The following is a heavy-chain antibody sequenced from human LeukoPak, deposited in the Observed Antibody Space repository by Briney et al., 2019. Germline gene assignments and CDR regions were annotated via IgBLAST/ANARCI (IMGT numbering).Heavy chain of an antibody. CDR3: ARALPYYDFWSGYYNYYYGMDV. CDR1: GGTFSSYA. Sequence: AASVKVSCKASGGTFSSYAINWVRQATGQGLEWMGWMNPNSGNTGYAQKFQGRVTMTRNTSISTAYMELSSLRSEDTAVYYCARALPYYDFWSGYYNYYYGMDVWGQGTTVTVSS. V-gene: IGHV1-8*02. D-gene: IGHD3-3*01. CDR2: MNPNSGNT. J-gene: IGHJ6*02.